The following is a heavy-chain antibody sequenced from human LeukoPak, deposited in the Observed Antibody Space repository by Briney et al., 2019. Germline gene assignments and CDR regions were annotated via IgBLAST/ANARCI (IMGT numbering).Heavy chain of an antibody. Sequence: GGSLRLSCAASGFTFTTYWMSWVRQAPGKGLEWVANIKQDGTEKYYVDSVKGRFTISRDNAKNSLYLEMNSLRAEDTAVYYCARDEVGGSYAYWGQGTLVTVSS. CDR1: GFTFTTYW. CDR2: IKQDGTEK. J-gene: IGHJ4*02. CDR3: ARDEVGGSYAY. V-gene: IGHV3-7*01. D-gene: IGHD1-26*01.